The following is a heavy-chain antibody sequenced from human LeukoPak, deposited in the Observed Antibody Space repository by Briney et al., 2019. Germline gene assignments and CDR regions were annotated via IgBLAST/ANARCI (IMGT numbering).Heavy chain of an antibody. CDR3: AKRMVRGVIITIPGWFDP. V-gene: IGHV3-23*01. D-gene: IGHD3-10*01. CDR2: ISGSGGST. Sequence: GGSLRLSCAASGFTFSSYAMSWVRQAPGKGLEWVSAISGSGGSTYYADSVKGRFTISRDNSKNTLYLQMNSLRAEDTAVYHCAKRMVRGVIITIPGWFDPWGQGTLVTVSS. CDR1: GFTFSSYA. J-gene: IGHJ5*02.